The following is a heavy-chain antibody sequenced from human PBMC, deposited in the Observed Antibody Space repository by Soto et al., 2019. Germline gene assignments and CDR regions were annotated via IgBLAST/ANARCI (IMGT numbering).Heavy chain of an antibody. J-gene: IGHJ4*02. V-gene: IGHV2-5*01. D-gene: IGHD3-22*01. CDR2: IYWNDDK. Sequence: SGPTLVNPTQTLTLTCTFSGFSLSTSGVGVGWIRQPPGKALEWLALIYWNDDKRYSPSLKSRLTITKDTSKNQVVLTLTNMEAVDTATYYCAHRLGVSYDSSAYAFDYWGQEALVTFSS. CDR1: GFSLSTSGVG. CDR3: AHRLGVSYDSSAYAFDY.